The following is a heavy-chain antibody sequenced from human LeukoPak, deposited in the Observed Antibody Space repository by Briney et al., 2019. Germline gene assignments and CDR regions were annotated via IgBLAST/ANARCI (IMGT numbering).Heavy chain of an antibody. V-gene: IGHV3-21*01. CDR2: ISSSSSYI. Sequence: GGSLRLSCAASGFTFSSYSMNWVRQAPGKGLEWVSSISSSSSYIHYADSVKGRFTISRDNAKNSLYLQMNSLRAEDTAVYYCARVGTMVRGVIRGFDYWGQGTLVTVSS. J-gene: IGHJ4*02. CDR3: ARVGTMVRGVIRGFDY. CDR1: GFTFSSYS. D-gene: IGHD3-10*01.